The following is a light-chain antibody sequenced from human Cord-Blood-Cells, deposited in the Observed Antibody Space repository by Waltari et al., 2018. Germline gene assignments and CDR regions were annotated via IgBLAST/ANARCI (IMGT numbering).Light chain of an antibody. Sequence: DIQMTQSPSSLSASVGDRVTITCRASQRISSYLNWYQQKPGKAPKLLIYAASSLQSGVPSRFSGSGSGTDFTLTSSSLQPEDFATYYCQQNYSTPLTFGGGTKVEIK. CDR1: QRISSY. V-gene: IGKV1-39*01. CDR3: QQNYSTPLT. J-gene: IGKJ4*01. CDR2: AAS.